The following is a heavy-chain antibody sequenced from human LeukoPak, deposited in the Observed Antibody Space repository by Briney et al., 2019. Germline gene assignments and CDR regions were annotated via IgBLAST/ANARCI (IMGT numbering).Heavy chain of an antibody. Sequence: ASVKVSCKASVYTFTGYYMHWVRPAPGQGLEWLGWINPNSGGTNYAEECQDRVTMTRDTSISTAYMELSSLKSDDTAVYYCARVRVGGGSYGGLDYWGQGTLVTVSS. J-gene: IGHJ4*02. V-gene: IGHV1-2*02. D-gene: IGHD1-26*01. CDR2: INPNSGGT. CDR1: VYTFTGYY. CDR3: ARVRVGGGSYGGLDY.